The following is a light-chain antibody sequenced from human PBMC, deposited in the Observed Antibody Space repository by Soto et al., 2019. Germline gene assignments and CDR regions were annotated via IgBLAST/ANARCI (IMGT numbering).Light chain of an antibody. CDR3: QQRGSWPPSIT. CDR1: QSVGHA. Sequence: EVVLTQSPATLSLSPGDRATLSFRSSQSVGHALAWYQQKPGQAPRLLIHDASSRATGIPARFSGSGSETDFTLTISSLEPEDFAVYYCQQRGSWPPSITFGQGTRLEIK. J-gene: IGKJ5*01. V-gene: IGKV3-11*01. CDR2: DAS.